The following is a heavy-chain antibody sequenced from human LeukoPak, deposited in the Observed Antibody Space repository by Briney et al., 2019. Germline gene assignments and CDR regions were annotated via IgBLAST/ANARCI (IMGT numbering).Heavy chain of an antibody. D-gene: IGHD3-3*01. CDR1: GFTFGSYA. V-gene: IGHV3-30*04. J-gene: IGHJ4*02. Sequence: PGGSLRLSCAASGFTFGSYAMHWVRQAPGKGLDWLTAISFDGTNTYYADSVKGRFTISRDNSKNTLSLQMNSLRAVDTAVYYCAKKSPIFGVVIPLFDYWGQGILVTVSS. CDR3: AKKSPIFGVVIPLFDY. CDR2: ISFDGTNT.